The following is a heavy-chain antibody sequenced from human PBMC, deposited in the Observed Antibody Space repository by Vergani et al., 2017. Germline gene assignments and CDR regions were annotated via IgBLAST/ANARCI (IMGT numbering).Heavy chain of an antibody. CDR1: GFTFNQYW. J-gene: IGHJ4*02. CDR3: ARDPEYGAYDY. CDR2: INDNGKTK. Sequence: EVQLVESGGGLVQPGGSLRLSCAASGFTFNQYWMTWVRQAPGKRLETVANINDNGKTKKYVESVKGRFTISRDNAKRSLYLQMNSLRAEDTGINYCARDPEYGAYDYWGQGTRVTVSS. D-gene: IGHD4/OR15-4a*01. V-gene: IGHV3-7*03.